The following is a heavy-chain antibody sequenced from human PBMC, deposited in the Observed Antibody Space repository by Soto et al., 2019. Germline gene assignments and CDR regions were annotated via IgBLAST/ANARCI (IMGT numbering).Heavy chain of an antibody. V-gene: IGHV5-51*01. CDR2: IYPGDSDT. D-gene: IGHD5-12*01. CDR3: ARPTTASLYFDY. CDR1: GYSFTNYW. J-gene: IGHJ4*02. Sequence: GESLKISCNVSGYSFTNYWIGWVRQLPWKGLEWMGTIYPGDSDTKYSQSFRGQVTISADNSISTAYLQWSSLKASDTAVYYCARPTTASLYFDYWGQGTLVTVSS.